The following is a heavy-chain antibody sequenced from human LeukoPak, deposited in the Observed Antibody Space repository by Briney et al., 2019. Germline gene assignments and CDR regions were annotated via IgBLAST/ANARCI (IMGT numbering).Heavy chain of an antibody. CDR2: ISAYNGNT. J-gene: IGHJ6*03. Sequence: ASVKVSCKASGYIITSYYMHWVRQAPGQGLEWMGWISAYNGNTNYAQKLQGRVTMTTDTSTSTAYMELRSLRSDDTAVYYCARVRVHYYYMDVWGKGTTVTVSS. CDR1: GYIITSYY. D-gene: IGHD3-10*01. V-gene: IGHV1-18*01. CDR3: ARVRVHYYYMDV.